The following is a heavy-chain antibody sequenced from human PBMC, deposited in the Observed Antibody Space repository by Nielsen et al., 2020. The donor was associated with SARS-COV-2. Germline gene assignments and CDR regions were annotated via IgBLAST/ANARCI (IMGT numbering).Heavy chain of an antibody. V-gene: IGHV3-30*03. CDR2: ISYDGSNK. J-gene: IGHJ6*02. CDR3: AREYKRGDGPGIYYYYGLDV. D-gene: IGHD1-14*01. Sequence: WIRQPPGKGLEWVAVISYDGSNKYYADSVKGRFTISRDNSKNTLYLQMKTLRVEDTSTYYCAREYKRGDGPGIYYYYGLDVWGQGTTVTVSS.